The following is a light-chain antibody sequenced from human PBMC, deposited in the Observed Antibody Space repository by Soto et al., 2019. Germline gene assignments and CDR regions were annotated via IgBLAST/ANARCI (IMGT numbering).Light chain of an antibody. CDR2: DAS. J-gene: IGKJ1*01. CDR1: QSISSW. V-gene: IGKV1-5*01. Sequence: DIQFTQSPSTLSASVGDRVTITCRASQSISSWLAWYQQKPGKAPKLLIYDASSLESGVPSRFSGSGSGTEFTLTISSLQPEDSATYYCLQDINSPWTFGQGTKVDIK. CDR3: LQDINSPWT.